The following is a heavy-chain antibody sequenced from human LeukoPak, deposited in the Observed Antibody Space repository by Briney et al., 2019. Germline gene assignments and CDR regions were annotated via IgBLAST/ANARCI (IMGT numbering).Heavy chain of an antibody. CDR1: GGSISGYY. CDR3: ARGGSRQYFQH. CDR2: IFYSGST. V-gene: IGHV4-59*01. Sequence: SETLSLTCSVSGGSISGYYWSWIRQPPGKELEWIGYIFYSGSTNYNPSLKSRVTISVDTSQNQVSLNVSSATAADTAVYYCARGGSRQYFQHWGQGTLVTVSS. J-gene: IGHJ1*01. D-gene: IGHD6-25*01.